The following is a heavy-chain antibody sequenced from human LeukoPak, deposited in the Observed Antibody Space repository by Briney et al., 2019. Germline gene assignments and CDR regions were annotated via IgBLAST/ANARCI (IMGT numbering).Heavy chain of an antibody. Sequence: GASVKVSCKASGYTFTNYGLNWVRQAPGQGLEWMGGIIPIFGTANYAQKFQGRVTITADESTSTAYMELSSLRSEDTAVYYCAIGLRGNYDFWSGYLPHNYYYGMDVWGQGTTVTVSS. D-gene: IGHD3-3*01. J-gene: IGHJ6*02. CDR2: IIPIFGTA. CDR3: AIGLRGNYDFWSGYLPHNYYYGMDV. V-gene: IGHV1-69*13. CDR1: GYTFTNYG.